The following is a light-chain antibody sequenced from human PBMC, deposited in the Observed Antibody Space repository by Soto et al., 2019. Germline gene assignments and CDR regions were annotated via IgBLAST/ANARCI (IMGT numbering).Light chain of an antibody. J-gene: IGLJ2*01. V-gene: IGLV2-14*01. CDR3: SSYTSSSTTLKI. Sequence: QSALTQPASVSGSPGQSITISCTGTISDVGGYNYVSWYQQHPDKAPKLMIYQVSNRPSGVSNRFSGSKSGNTASLTISGLQAEDEADYYCSSYTSSSTTLKIFGGGTQLTVL. CDR2: QVS. CDR1: ISDVGGYNY.